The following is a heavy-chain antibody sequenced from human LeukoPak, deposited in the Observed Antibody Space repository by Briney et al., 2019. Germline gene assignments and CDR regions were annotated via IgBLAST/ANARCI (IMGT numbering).Heavy chain of an antibody. Sequence: GGSLRLSCAASGFTFSSYWMSWVRQAPGKGLEWVANINKDGGEKYYVDSVKGRFTISRDNSKNTLYLQMNSLRAEDTAVYYCARVGDGYNYAEFDYWGQGTLVTVSS. CDR2: INKDGGEK. J-gene: IGHJ4*02. D-gene: IGHD5-24*01. CDR1: GFTFSSYW. CDR3: ARVGDGYNYAEFDY. V-gene: IGHV3-7*01.